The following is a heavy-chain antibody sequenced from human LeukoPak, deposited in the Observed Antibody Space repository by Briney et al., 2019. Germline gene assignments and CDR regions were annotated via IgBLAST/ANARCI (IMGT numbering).Heavy chain of an antibody. D-gene: IGHD6-19*01. CDR1: GFTFSSYA. J-gene: IGHJ4*02. CDR3: AIISSGWDIDY. V-gene: IGHV3-23*01. CDR2: ISGSGGST. Sequence: GGSLRLSCAASGFTFSSYAMSWVRQAPGKGLEWVSAISGSGGSTYYADSVKGRFTISRDNSKNTLYLQMNSLRAEDTAAYYCAIISSGWDIDYWGQGTLVTVSS.